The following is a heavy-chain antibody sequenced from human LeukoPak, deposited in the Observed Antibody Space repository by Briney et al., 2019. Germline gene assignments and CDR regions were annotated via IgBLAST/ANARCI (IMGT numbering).Heavy chain of an antibody. J-gene: IGHJ4*02. CDR3: AKDAQRGFDYSNSLEY. CDR1: GFTFNHYA. CDR2: IWSDGTNR. V-gene: IGHV3-33*06. Sequence: PGGSLRLSCAATGFTFNHYAMHRVRQAPGKGLEWVAVIWSDGTNRYYADSVKGRFTISRDDAGKTVYLQMNSLRPEDTGVYYCAKDAQRGFDYSNSLEYWGQGTPVTVST. D-gene: IGHD4-11*01.